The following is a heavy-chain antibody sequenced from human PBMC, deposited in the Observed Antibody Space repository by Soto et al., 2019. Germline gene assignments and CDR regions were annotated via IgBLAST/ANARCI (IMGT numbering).Heavy chain of an antibody. D-gene: IGHD3-3*01. CDR1: GGSVSSGSYY. CDR3: ARYSAYYDFWSGSNEVYHGMDV. CDR2: IYYSGST. J-gene: IGHJ6*02. V-gene: IGHV4-61*01. Sequence: SETLSLTCTVSGGSVSSGSYYWSWIRQPPGKGLEWIGYIYYSGSTNYNPSLKSRVTISVDTSKNQFSLKLSSVTAADTAVYYCARYSAYYDFWSGSNEVYHGMDVWGQGTTVTVSS.